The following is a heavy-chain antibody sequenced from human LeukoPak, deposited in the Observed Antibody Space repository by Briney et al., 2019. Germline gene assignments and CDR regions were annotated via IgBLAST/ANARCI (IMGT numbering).Heavy chain of an antibody. CDR1: GFIFSSYA. CDR3: AKDRSCINDVRHGDFDY. V-gene: IGHV3-23*01. J-gene: IGHJ4*02. D-gene: IGHD2-8*01. Sequence: GGSLRLSCAASGFIFSSYAMSWVRQAPGRGLEWVATISGSGGSTYYADSVKGRFTISRDNSKNTVYLQMNSLRAEDTAVYYCAKDRSCINDVRHGDFDYWGQGTLVTVSS. CDR2: ISGSGGST.